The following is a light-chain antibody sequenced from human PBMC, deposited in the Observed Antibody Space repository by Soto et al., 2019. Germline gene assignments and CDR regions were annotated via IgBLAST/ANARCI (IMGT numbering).Light chain of an antibody. CDR2: EVT. CDR1: SSDVGGLNY. Sequence: QSVLTQPASVSGSPGQSMTISCTGTSSDVGGLNYVSWYQHHPGNAPKLIIYEVTYRPSGVSDRFSGSKSDNTASLTISGLQTEDEADYFCSSFTISSTWVFGGGTKSPS. V-gene: IGLV2-14*01. J-gene: IGLJ3*02. CDR3: SSFTISSTWV.